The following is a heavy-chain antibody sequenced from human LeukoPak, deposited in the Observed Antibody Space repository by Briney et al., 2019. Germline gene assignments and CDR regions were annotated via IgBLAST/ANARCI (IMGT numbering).Heavy chain of an antibody. CDR1: GFTFSSYA. J-gene: IGHJ4*02. D-gene: IGHD6-13*01. CDR2: ISGSGGST. CDR3: AKRNSSSWGGFDY. Sequence: GGSLRLSCAASGFTFSSYAMSWVRQAPGKGLEWVSAISGSGGSTYYADSVKGRFTISRDNSKNTLYLQMNGLRAEDTAVYYCAKRNSSSWGGFDYWGQGTLVTVSS. V-gene: IGHV3-23*01.